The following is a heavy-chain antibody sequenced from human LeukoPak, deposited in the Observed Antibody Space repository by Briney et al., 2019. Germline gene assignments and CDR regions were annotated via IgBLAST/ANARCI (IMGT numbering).Heavy chain of an antibody. CDR2: ISTSGSTT. CDR3: ASPYSSSWYRADPYYGMDV. CDR1: GFTFSAYE. D-gene: IGHD6-13*01. J-gene: IGHJ6*04. Sequence: GGSLRLSCAASGFTFSAYEMNWVRQAPGQGLEWVSYISTSGSTTHYSDSVRGRFTVSRDNAEDSLYLQINSLRVEDTATYYCASPYSSSWYRADPYYGMDVWGKGTTVTV. V-gene: IGHV3-48*03.